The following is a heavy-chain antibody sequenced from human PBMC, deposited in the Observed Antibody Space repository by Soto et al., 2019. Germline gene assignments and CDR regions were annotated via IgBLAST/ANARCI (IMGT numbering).Heavy chain of an antibody. J-gene: IGHJ6*02. V-gene: IGHV1-69*13. CDR1: GGTFSSYA. D-gene: IGHD5-18*01. Sequence: SVKVSCKASGGTFSSYAISWVRQAPGQGLEWMGGIIPIFGTANYAQKFQGRVTITADESTSTAYMELSSLRSEDTAVYYCAREAKLYSSTTSSYYYGMDVWGQGTTVTVSS. CDR3: AREAKLYSSTTSSYYYGMDV. CDR2: IIPIFGTA.